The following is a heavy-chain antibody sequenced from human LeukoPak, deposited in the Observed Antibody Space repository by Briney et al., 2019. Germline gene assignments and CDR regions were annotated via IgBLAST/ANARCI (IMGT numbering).Heavy chain of an antibody. CDR1: GFTFSSYG. J-gene: IGHJ6*02. CDR2: ISYDGSNK. V-gene: IGHV3-30*18. Sequence: GRSLRLSCAASGFTFSSYGMHWVRQAPGKGLEWVAVISYDGSNKYYADSVKGRFTISRDNSKNTLYLRMNSLRAEDTAVYYCAKDLASYYYDSSGYYYYGMDVWGQGTTVTVSS. CDR3: AKDLASYYYDSSGYYYYGMDV. D-gene: IGHD3-22*01.